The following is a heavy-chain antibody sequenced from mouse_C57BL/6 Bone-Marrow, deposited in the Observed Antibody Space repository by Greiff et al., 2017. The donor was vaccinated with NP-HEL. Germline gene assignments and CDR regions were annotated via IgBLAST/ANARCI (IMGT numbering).Heavy chain of an antibody. Sequence: VKLMESGPGLVAPSQSLSITCTVSGFSLTSYGVDWVRQSPGKGLEWLGVIWGVGSTNYNSALKSRLSISKDNSKSQVFLKMNSLQTDDTAMYYCASYYYGPFAYWGQGTLVTVSA. CDR3: ASYYYGPFAY. V-gene: IGHV2-6*01. CDR2: IWGVGST. CDR1: GFSLTSYG. J-gene: IGHJ3*01. D-gene: IGHD1-1*01.